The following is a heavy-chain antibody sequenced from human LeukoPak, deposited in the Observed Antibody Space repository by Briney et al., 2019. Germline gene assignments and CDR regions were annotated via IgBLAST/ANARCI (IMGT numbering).Heavy chain of an antibody. CDR1: GGSISSYY. CDR3: ARDSGYSYGYGIDY. D-gene: IGHD5-18*01. J-gene: IGHJ4*02. V-gene: IGHV4-59*01. CDR2: IYYSGST. Sequence: SETLSLTCTVSGGSISSYYWSWIRQPPWKGLEWIGYIYYSGSTNYNPSLKSRVTISVDTSKNQFSLKLSSVTAADTAVYYCARDSGYSYGYGIDYWGQGTLVTVCS.